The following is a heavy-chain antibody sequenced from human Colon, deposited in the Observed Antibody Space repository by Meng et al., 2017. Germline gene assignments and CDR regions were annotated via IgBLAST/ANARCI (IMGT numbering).Heavy chain of an antibody. CDR2: MSDSGTT. J-gene: IGHJ4*02. CDR3: ARDTLYGTDY. V-gene: IGHV4-31*03. CDR1: GDSIKSGGYH. D-gene: IGHD4-17*01. Sequence: QVHLHESGPGLVRPSDYLSPVCTVSGDSIKSGGYHWSWVRQHPGKGLEYIGFMSDSGTTDYNPSLRSRVSISEIGSSKNQFSLTLRSVTAADTATYFCARDTLYGTDYWGQGVLVTVSS.